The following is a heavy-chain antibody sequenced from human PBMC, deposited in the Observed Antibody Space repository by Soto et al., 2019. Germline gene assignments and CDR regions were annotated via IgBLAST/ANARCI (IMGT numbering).Heavy chain of an antibody. CDR2: ISGTTNYI. J-gene: IGHJ4*02. Sequence: PGGSLRLSCAASGFTFTRYSMNWVRQAPGTGLEWVTSISGTTNYIYYGDSMKGRFTISRDNAKNSLYLEMNSLRAEDTAVYYCARESEDLTSNFDYWGQGTLVTVSS. CDR1: GFTFTRYS. CDR3: ARESEDLTSNFDY. V-gene: IGHV3-21*06.